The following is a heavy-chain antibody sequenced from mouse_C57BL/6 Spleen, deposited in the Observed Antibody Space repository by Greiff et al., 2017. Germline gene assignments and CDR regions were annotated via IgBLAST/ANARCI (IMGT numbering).Heavy chain of an antibody. V-gene: IGHV1-75*01. Sequence: QVQLQQPGPELVKPGASVKISCKASGYTFTDYYINWVKQRPGKGLEWIGWIFPGSGSTYYNEKFKGKATLTVDKSSSTAYMLLSSLTSVYSAVXFCAEERGIYYYGGSYVDYAMDYWGQGTSVTVSS. J-gene: IGHJ4*01. CDR3: AEERGIYYYGGSYVDYAMDY. CDR1: GYTFTDYY. CDR2: IFPGSGST. D-gene: IGHD1-1*01.